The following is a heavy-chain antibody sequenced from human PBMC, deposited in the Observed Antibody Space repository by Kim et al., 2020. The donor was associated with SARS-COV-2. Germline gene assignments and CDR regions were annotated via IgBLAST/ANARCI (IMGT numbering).Heavy chain of an antibody. D-gene: IGHD3-9*01. Sequence: ASVKVSCKASGYTFTNYGLHWVRQAPGQRLEWMGRINADSGNTKYAQKFQCRVTITRDTSANTVYMELSSLTSEDAAVYYCARPMTTAYYTMHYWGQGTL. CDR3: ARPMTTAYYTMHY. CDR1: GYTFTNYG. V-gene: IGHV1-3*01. J-gene: IGHJ4*02. CDR2: INADSGNT.